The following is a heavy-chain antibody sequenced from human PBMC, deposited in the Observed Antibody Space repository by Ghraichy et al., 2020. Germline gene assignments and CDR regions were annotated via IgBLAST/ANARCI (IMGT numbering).Heavy chain of an antibody. V-gene: IGHV4-34*01. J-gene: IGHJ6*02. CDR2: INHSGST. Sequence: SETLSLTCAVYGGSFSGYYWSWIRQPPGKGLEWIGEINHSGSTNYNPSLKSRVTISVDTSKNQFSLKLSSVTAADTAVYYCARKLRYFDWSRYGMDVWGQGTTVTVSS. D-gene: IGHD3-9*01. CDR3: ARKLRYFDWSRYGMDV. CDR1: GGSFSGYY.